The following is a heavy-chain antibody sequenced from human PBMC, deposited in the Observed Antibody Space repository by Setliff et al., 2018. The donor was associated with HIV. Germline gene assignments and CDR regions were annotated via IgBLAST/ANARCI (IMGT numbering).Heavy chain of an antibody. CDR2: IYYSGGT. Sequence: LSLTCTVSGGSISSYYWSWIRQPPGKGLEWIGYIYYSGGTNYNPSLKSRVTISLDTSKNQFSLNLTSVTAADTAVYYCARVDCSGGSCYSPAYWGQGTLVTVSS. V-gene: IGHV4-59*01. CDR3: ARVDCSGGSCYSPAY. J-gene: IGHJ4*02. CDR1: GGSISSYY. D-gene: IGHD2-15*01.